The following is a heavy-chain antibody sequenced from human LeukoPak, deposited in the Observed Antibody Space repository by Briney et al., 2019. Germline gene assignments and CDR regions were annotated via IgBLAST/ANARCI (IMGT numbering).Heavy chain of an antibody. D-gene: IGHD3-10*01. Sequence: SETLSLTCAVYGGSFSGYYWSWIRQPPGEGLEWIGEINHSGSTNYNPSLKSRVTISVDTSKNQFSLKLSSVTAADTAVYYCARELDYYGSGSYFYWGQGTLVTVSS. V-gene: IGHV4-34*01. CDR3: ARELDYYGSGSYFY. CDR2: INHSGST. J-gene: IGHJ4*02. CDR1: GGSFSGYY.